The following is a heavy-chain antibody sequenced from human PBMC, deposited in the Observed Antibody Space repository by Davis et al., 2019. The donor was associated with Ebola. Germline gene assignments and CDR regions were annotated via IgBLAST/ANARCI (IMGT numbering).Heavy chain of an antibody. CDR3: ASGSQPPNNYFDY. V-gene: IGHV4-38-2*02. D-gene: IGHD2-8*01. J-gene: IGHJ4*02. CDR1: GYSITSGVS. CDR2: IYHSGNT. Sequence: SETLSLTCTVSGYSITSGVSWGCIRQPPGQGLEWIGSIYHSGNTNYNPSLKSRVTISVDKSKNQFSLKLSSVTAADTAVYYCASGSQPPNNYFDYWGQGTLVTVSS.